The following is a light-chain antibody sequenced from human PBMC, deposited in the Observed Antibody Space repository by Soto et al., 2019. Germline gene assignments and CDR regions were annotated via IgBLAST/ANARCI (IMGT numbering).Light chain of an antibody. V-gene: IGKV3-11*01. CDR3: QQRSNWPPIFT. Sequence: EIVLTQSPATLSLSPGERATLSCRASQSVSSYLAWYPQKPGQAPRLLIYDASNRATGIPARFSGSGSGTDSTLTISSLEPEDFAVYYCQQRSNWPPIFTSGPGTKVDIK. CDR1: QSVSSY. CDR2: DAS. J-gene: IGKJ3*01.